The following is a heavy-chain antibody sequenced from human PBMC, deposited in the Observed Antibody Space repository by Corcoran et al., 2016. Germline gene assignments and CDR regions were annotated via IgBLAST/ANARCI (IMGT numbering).Heavy chain of an antibody. CDR1: GYTFTSYA. V-gene: IGHV1-3*01. CDR2: INAGNGKT. J-gene: IGHJ6*02. Sequence: QVQLVQSGAEVKKPWASVKVSCKASGYTFTSYAMHWVRQAHGQRLEWMGWINAGNGKTKYSQKFQGRVTITSDTSASTAYMELSSLRSEDTAGYYGARGVYGSGSYYAYYYDGMDVWGQGTTVTVSS. CDR3: ARGVYGSGSYYAYYYDGMDV. D-gene: IGHD3-10*01.